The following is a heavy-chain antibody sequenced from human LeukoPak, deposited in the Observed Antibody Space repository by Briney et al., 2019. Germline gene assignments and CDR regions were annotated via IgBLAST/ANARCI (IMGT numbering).Heavy chain of an antibody. CDR2: IYTSGST. V-gene: IGHV4-4*07. CDR3: ARETLRNYYYYYMDV. Sequence: SETLSLTCTVSGGSISSYYWSWIRQPAGKGLEWIGRIYTSGSTNYNPSLKSRVTISVDTSKNQFSLKLSSVTAADTAVYYCARETLRNYYYYYMDVWGKGTTVTVSS. J-gene: IGHJ6*03. CDR1: GGSISSYY.